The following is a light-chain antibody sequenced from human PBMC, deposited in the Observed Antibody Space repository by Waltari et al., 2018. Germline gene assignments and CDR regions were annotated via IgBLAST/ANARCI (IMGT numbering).Light chain of an antibody. Sequence: QSALTQPASVSGSPGQSITISCTGTNSDVGSYDRVSWYQQHPGKAPKVMISEVSKRPSGVSNRFSGSKSCNTASLTISGLQAEDEADYYCCSYAGSSTFDWVFGGGTKLTVL. V-gene: IGLV2-23*02. CDR1: NSDVGSYDR. J-gene: IGLJ3*02. CDR2: EVS. CDR3: CSYAGSSTFDWV.